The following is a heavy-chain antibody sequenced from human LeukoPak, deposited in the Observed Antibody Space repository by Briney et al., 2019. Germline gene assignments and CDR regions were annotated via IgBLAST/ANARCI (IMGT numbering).Heavy chain of an antibody. J-gene: IGHJ4*02. D-gene: IGHD2-15*01. Sequence: PGRSLRLSCAASGFTFNDYAMHWVRQVPGKGLEWVSGISLNSGSIGYAGSVKGRFSISRDNAKNSLYLQMNSLRAEDTAVYYCARVGRGGPPRLDYWGQGTLVTVSS. CDR3: ARVGRGGPPRLDY. V-gene: IGHV3-9*01. CDR2: ISLNSGSI. CDR1: GFTFNDYA.